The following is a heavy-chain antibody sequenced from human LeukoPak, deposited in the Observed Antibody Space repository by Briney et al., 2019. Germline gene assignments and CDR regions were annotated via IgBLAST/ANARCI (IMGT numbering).Heavy chain of an antibody. J-gene: IGHJ5*02. CDR1: GFTFSSNS. CDR2: ISGSGDST. D-gene: IGHD6-6*01. V-gene: IGHV3-23*01. CDR3: AREAVIAARRARYNWFDP. Sequence: PGGSLRLSCAASGFTFSSNSMTWVRQTPGKGLEWVSGISGSGDSTFYADSVKGRFTISRDNAKNTLYLQMNSLRAEDTAVYYCAREAVIAARRARYNWFDPWAREPWSPSPQ.